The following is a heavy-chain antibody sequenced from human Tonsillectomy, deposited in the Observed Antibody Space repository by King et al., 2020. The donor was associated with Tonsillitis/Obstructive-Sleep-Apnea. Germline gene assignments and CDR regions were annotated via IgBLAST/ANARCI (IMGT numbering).Heavy chain of an antibody. Sequence: QLVQSGAEVKKPGESLKISCKGSGYSFTSYWIGWVRQMPGKGLEWMGIIYPGDSDTRYSPSFQGQVTISADKSISTAYLQWSSLKASDTAMYYFARLPSLLPAAEGYWFDPWGQGTLVTVSS. CDR3: ARLPSLLPAAEGYWFDP. V-gene: IGHV5-51*01. CDR2: IYPGDSDT. CDR1: GYSFTSYW. D-gene: IGHD2-2*01. J-gene: IGHJ5*02.